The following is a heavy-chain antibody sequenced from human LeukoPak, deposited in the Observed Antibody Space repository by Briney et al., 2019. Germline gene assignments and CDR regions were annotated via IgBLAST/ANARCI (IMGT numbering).Heavy chain of an antibody. CDR1: GFTFSGYR. D-gene: IGHD1-26*01. CDR3: ASGRPFDY. V-gene: IGHV3-7*01. CDR2: IKQDGSEK. J-gene: IGHJ4*02. Sequence: GXSLRLSCAASGFTFSGYRMNWVRQAPGKGLEWVAYIKQDGSEKYYVDSVKGRFTISRDNAKNSLYLQMNSLGAEDTAVYYCASGRPFDYWGQGTLVTVSS.